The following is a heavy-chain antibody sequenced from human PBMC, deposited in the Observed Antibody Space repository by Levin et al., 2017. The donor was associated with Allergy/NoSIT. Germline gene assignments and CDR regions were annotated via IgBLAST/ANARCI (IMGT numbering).Heavy chain of an antibody. Sequence: ASVKVSCKASGYTFTDYYLHWVRQAPGQGLEWMGWINPNTGVTKNAQKFQGRVTMTRDTSITTVYMEMTRLTSDDTAVYFCARVDFTAAVTTTRPDQWFDPWGQGTLVTVSS. V-gene: IGHV1-2*02. J-gene: IGHJ5*02. CDR3: ARVDFTAAVTTTRPDQWFDP. CDR2: INPNTGVT. CDR1: GYTFTDYY. D-gene: IGHD4-17*01.